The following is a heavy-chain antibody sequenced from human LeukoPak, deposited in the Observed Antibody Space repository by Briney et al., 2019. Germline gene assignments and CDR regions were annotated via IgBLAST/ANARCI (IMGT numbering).Heavy chain of an antibody. D-gene: IGHD2-21*01. J-gene: IGHJ4*02. CDR1: EYTFTDYY. V-gene: IGHV1-2*02. CDR3: AKGHYDGDHPHYDGGSVDS. CDR2: INPKSGGRDT. Sequence: ASVKVSCKALEYTFTDYYIHWVRQAPGQGLEWMGWINPKSGGRDTDYAQRFRGRVTMTTDTSISTAYMELSRLRSDDTAVYFCAKGHYDGDHPHYDGGSVDSWGQGTHITVSS.